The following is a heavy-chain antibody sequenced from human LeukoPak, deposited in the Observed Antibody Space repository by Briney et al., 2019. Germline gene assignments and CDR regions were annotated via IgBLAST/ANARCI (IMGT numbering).Heavy chain of an antibody. CDR2: ISTTSDYI. J-gene: IGHJ4*02. V-gene: IGHV3-11*06. D-gene: IGHD6-13*01. CDR3: ARGGIYSQGFDY. Sequence: PGGSLRLSCAVSGFRVSDYYMSWVRQAPGKGLEWVSSISTTSDYIHYADSLKGRVAISRDNAKNSLYLQMNSLRAEDTAIYYCARGGIYSQGFDYWGQGSLVTVSS. CDR1: GFRVSDYY.